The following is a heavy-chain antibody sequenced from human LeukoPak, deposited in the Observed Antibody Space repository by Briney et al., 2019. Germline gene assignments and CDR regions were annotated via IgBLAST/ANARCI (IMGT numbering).Heavy chain of an antibody. CDR2: INHSGST. V-gene: IGHV4-34*01. J-gene: IGHJ4*02. CDR3: ARGHLLYSSGWYRY. CDR1: GGSFSCYY. D-gene: IGHD6-19*01. Sequence: KPSETLSLTCAVYGGSFSCYYWSWIRQPPGKGLEWIGEINHSGSTNYNPSLKSRVTISVDTSKNQFSLKLSSVTAADTAVYYCARGHLLYSSGWYRYWGQGTLVTVSS.